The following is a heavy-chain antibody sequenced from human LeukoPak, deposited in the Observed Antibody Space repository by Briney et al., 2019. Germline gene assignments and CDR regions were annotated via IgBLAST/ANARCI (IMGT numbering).Heavy chain of an antibody. D-gene: IGHD1-26*01. V-gene: IGHV4-34*01. CDR2: INHSGST. Sequence: PSETLSLTCAVYGGSFSGYYWSWIRQPPGKGLEWIGEINHSGSTNYNPSLKSRVTVSVDTSKNQFSLKLSSVTAADTAVYYCARDKGATLDWGQGTLVTVSS. J-gene: IGHJ4*02. CDR3: ARDKGATLD. CDR1: GGSFSGYY.